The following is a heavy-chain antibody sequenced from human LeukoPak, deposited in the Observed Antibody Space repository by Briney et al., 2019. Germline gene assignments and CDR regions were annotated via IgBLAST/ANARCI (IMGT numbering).Heavy chain of an antibody. Sequence: TSETLSLTCAVYGVHYTIYYLTWIRQPPAKGLAWIGGINHSGSTNHKPSLQRRSTMSVDTSKNHFSLKLTSVTAADTAVYYCARGRYTNIPVPDRHFDYWGQGALVTVSS. CDR2: INHSGST. CDR1: GVHYTIYY. J-gene: IGHJ4*02. CDR3: ARGRYTNIPVPDRHFDY. V-gene: IGHV4-34*04. D-gene: IGHD1-14*01.